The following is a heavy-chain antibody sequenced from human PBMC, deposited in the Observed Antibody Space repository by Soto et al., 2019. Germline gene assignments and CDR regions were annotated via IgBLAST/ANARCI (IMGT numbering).Heavy chain of an antibody. J-gene: IGHJ3*02. CDR3: ARPSWSHAFDI. Sequence: SETLSPTCTVSGGSVSSGSYYWSWIRQPPGKGLEWIGYIYYSGNTNYNPSLKSRVTISVDTSKNQFSLKLSSVTAADPAVYYCARPSWSHAFDIWGQGTMVTVSS. D-gene: IGHD2-15*01. CDR1: GGSVSSGSYY. CDR2: IYYSGNT. V-gene: IGHV4-61*01.